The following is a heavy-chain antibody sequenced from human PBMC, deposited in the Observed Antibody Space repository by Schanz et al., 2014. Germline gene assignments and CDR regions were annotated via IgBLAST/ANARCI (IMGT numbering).Heavy chain of an antibody. V-gene: IGHV1-69*02. Sequence: QVQLVQSETEVKKPGSSVKVSCKAAGGTFNRYTFSWVRQAPGQGLEWLGRVIPVADVANSAPKIQGRITITADKSTSTAYLELSDLRSEDTAVYFCAADNPPIVSSDSFAFWGQGTLVTVSS. J-gene: IGHJ3*01. CDR1: GGTFNRYT. CDR2: VIPVADVA. D-gene: IGHD3-16*02. CDR3: AADNPPIVSSDSFAF.